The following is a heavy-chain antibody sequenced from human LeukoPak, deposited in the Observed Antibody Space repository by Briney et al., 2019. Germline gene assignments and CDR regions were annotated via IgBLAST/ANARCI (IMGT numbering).Heavy chain of an antibody. CDR2: IRYDGSNK. D-gene: IGHD4-23*01. CDR1: GFTFSSYG. CDR3: AKDNGGTEYYFDY. J-gene: IGHJ4*02. V-gene: IGHV3-30*02. Sequence: GGSLGLSCAASGFTFSSYGMHWVRQAPGKGLEWVAFIRYDGSNKYYADSVKGRFAISRDNSKNTLYLQMNSLRAEDTAVYYCAKDNGGTEYYFDYWGQGTLVTVSS.